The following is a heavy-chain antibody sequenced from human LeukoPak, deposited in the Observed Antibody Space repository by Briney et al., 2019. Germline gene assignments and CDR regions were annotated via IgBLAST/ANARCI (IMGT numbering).Heavy chain of an antibody. V-gene: IGHV3-11*01. CDR2: ISSSGSTI. CDR3: GRDSAMENFDY. J-gene: IGHJ4*02. CDR1: GFTFSDYY. D-gene: IGHD5-18*01. Sequence: GGSLRLSCAASGFTFSDYYMSWIRQAPGKGLEWVSYISSSGSTIYYADSVKGRFTISRDNAKNSLYLQMNSLRAEDTAVYCCGRDSAMENFDYGGQEPLVTVSS.